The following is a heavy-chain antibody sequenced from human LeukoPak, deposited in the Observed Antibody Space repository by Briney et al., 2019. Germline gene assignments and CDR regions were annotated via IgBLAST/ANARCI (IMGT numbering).Heavy chain of an antibody. D-gene: IGHD6-13*01. CDR3: ARLLIAAAGTGWFDP. CDR1: GGSISSGSYY. V-gene: IGHV4-61*02. J-gene: IGHJ5*02. Sequence: SETLSLTCTVSGGSISSGSYYWSWIRQPAGKGLEWIGRIYTSGSTNCNPSLKSRVTISVDTSKNQFSLKLSSVTAADTAVYYCARLLIAAAGTGWFDPWGQGTLVTVSS. CDR2: IYTSGST.